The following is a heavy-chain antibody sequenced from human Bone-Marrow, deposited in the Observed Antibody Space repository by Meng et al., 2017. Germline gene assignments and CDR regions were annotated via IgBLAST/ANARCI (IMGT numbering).Heavy chain of an antibody. V-gene: IGHV3-30*04. Sequence: LKISCAASGFTFSSYAMHWVRQAPGKGLEWVAVISYDGSNKYYADSVKGRFTISRDNSKNTLYLQMNSLRAEDTAVYYCASAPPLYYDTEGVAFDIWGQGTMVTVSS. D-gene: IGHD3-9*01. J-gene: IGHJ3*02. CDR2: ISYDGSNK. CDR3: ASAPPLYYDTEGVAFDI. CDR1: GFTFSSYA.